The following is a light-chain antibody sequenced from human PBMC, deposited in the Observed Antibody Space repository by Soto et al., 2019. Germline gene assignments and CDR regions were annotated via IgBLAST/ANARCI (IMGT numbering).Light chain of an antibody. V-gene: IGKV1-5*01. CDR1: QGISKW. CDR3: QQYNSYAMWS. Sequence: DIQMTQSPSTLSASVGDRVTITCRASQGISKWLAWYQQKPGKAPKLLIYGASSLESGVPSRFSGSGSGTEFTLTISSLQPDDFATYFCQQYNSYAMWSFGQGTKV. CDR2: GAS. J-gene: IGKJ1*01.